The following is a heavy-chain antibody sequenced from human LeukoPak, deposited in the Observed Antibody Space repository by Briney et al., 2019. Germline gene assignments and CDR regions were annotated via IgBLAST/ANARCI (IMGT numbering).Heavy chain of an antibody. Sequence: GASVKVSYKASGGTFSSYAISWVRQAPGQGLEWMGWISTSTSDTDYARNLRGRVTMSTDASTGTAYMELRRLRSDDTAVYYCARSHNVYFDYWGQGTLLTV. CDR1: GGTFSSYA. J-gene: IGHJ4*02. V-gene: IGHV1-18*01. CDR3: ARSHNVYFDY. CDR2: ISTSTSDT. D-gene: IGHD5-24*01.